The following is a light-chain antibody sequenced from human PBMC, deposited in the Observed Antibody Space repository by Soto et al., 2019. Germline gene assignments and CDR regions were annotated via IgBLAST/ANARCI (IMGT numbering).Light chain of an antibody. Sequence: SYELTQPPSVSVAPGQTASISCXGNNIASKSVHWYQQKPGQAPVMVIYDDRDRPSGIPSRFSGSNSGNTATLTVSRVAAGDEADYFCHVWDSGSVVFGGGTKLTVL. CDR2: DDR. CDR1: NIASKS. J-gene: IGLJ2*01. V-gene: IGLV3-21*02. CDR3: HVWDSGSVV.